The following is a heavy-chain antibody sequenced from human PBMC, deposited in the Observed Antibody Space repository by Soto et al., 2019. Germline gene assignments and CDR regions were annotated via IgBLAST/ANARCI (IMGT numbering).Heavy chain of an antibody. D-gene: IGHD2-21*02. J-gene: IGHJ6*02. Sequence: QITLKESGPTLVKPTQTLTLTCTFSGFSLSTSGVGVGWIRQPPGKALEWLGLIYWDDDKRYSPCLKSSLTITKDPSKNQVVLTMTNMDPVDTATYSCAHSRCGGDCLQSYSSHYYYGMDVWGQGTTVTVSS. V-gene: IGHV2-5*02. CDR3: AHSRCGGDCLQSYSSHYYYGMDV. CDR2: IYWDDDK. CDR1: GFSLSTSGVG.